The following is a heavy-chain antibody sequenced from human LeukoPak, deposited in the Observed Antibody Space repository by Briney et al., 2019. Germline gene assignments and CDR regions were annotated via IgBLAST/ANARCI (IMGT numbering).Heavy chain of an antibody. CDR1: GFTFSSYG. CDR3: AKDPLIYGSGSYYFDY. D-gene: IGHD3-10*01. V-gene: IGHV3-30*02. CDR2: IRYDGS. Sequence: PGGSLRLSCATSGFTFSSYGLHWVRQAPGKGLEWVAFIRYDGSNADSVEGRFTISRDSSKNTLYLQMNSLRAEDTAVYYCAKDPLIYGSGSYYFDYWGQGTLVTVSS. J-gene: IGHJ4*02.